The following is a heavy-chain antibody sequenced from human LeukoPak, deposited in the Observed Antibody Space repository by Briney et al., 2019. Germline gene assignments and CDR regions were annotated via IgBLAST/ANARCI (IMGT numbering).Heavy chain of an antibody. D-gene: IGHD6-13*01. CDR2: IIPIFGTA. V-gene: IGHV1-69*01. Sequence: GSSVKVSCKASGGTFSGYAISWVRQAPGQGLEWMGGIIPIFGTAKYAQKFQGRVTITADESTSTAYMELSSLRSEDTAVYYCARIGIAAAGTLDYWGQGTLVTVSS. J-gene: IGHJ4*02. CDR3: ARIGIAAAGTLDY. CDR1: GGTFSGYA.